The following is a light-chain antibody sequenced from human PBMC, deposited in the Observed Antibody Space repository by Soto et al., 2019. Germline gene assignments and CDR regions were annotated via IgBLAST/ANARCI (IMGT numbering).Light chain of an antibody. J-gene: IGLJ1*01. CDR3: QSYDNSLSVYV. CDR2: GNS. Sequence: QSVLTQPPSVSGAPGPRVTISFTGSSSNIGAHYDVHWYQQLPGTAPKLLIYGNSNRPSEVPDRFSGSKSGTSASLAITWLEAEDEADYYCQSYDNSLSVYVFGTGTKLTVL. V-gene: IGLV1-40*01. CDR1: SSNIGAHYD.